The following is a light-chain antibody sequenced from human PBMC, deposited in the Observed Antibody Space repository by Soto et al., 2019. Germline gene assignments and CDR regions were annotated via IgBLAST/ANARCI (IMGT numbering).Light chain of an antibody. Sequence: EILLTQSPPTLSASPGERATLSCRASENINRNLAWYQQKPGQAPRLVIYDASTRATGIPDSYSGSGSVTEFTITISSLHCEDFGVYYCQKYSTWPSFGQGTKVEIK. CDR2: DAS. CDR1: ENINRN. CDR3: QKYSTWPS. J-gene: IGKJ1*01. V-gene: IGKV3-15*01.